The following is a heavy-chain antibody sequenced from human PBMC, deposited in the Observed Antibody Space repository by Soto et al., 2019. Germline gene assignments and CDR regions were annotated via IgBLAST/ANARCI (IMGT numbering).Heavy chain of an antibody. Sequence: QVQLVQSGAEVQKPGASVKVSRKASGYTFSSYDINWVLQATGKGLEWMGWMNPNSGNTGYAQKFQGRISMTRDTSISTAYMELSSLRSEDTAIYYCARGQPGDFWGQGTLVTVSS. CDR3: ARGQPGDF. V-gene: IGHV1-8*01. CDR1: GYTFSSYD. J-gene: IGHJ4*02. CDR2: MNPNSGNT.